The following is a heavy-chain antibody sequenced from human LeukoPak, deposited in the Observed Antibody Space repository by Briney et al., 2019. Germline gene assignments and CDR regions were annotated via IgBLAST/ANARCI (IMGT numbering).Heavy chain of an antibody. CDR3: ARSDYYDSSGYYSP. CDR1: GGSISSSYY. Sequence: SETLSLTCTVSGGSISSSYYWGWIRQPPGKGLEWIGNKYYRGSTYYNPSLKSRVTISVDTSKNQFSLKLSSVTAADTAVYYCARSDYYDSSGYYSPWGQGTLVTVSS. V-gene: IGHV4-39*07. CDR2: KYYRGST. D-gene: IGHD3-22*01. J-gene: IGHJ5*02.